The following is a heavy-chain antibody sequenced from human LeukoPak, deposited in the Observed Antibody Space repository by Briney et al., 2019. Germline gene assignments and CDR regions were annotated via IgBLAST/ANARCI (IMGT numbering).Heavy chain of an antibody. CDR1: GGSISSYY. J-gene: IGHJ2*01. Sequence: PSETLSLTCTVSGGSISSYYWSWIRQPPGKGLEWIGYIYYSGSTNYNPSLKSRVTISVDTPKNQFSLKLSSVTAADTAVYYCARAPPVVVVAATPTSYWYFDLWGRGTLVTVSS. D-gene: IGHD2-15*01. CDR2: IYYSGST. V-gene: IGHV4-59*01. CDR3: ARAPPVVVVAATPTSYWYFDL.